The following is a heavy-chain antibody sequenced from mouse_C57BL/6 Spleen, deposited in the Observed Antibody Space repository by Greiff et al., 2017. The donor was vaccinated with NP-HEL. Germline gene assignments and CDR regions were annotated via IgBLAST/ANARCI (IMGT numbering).Heavy chain of an antibody. J-gene: IGHJ1*03. D-gene: IGHD1-1*01. CDR3: AREGFTTVVATPSYWYFDV. CDR2: INPNNGGT. V-gene: IGHV1-26*01. CDR1: GYTFTDYY. Sequence: EVQLQQSGPELVKPGASVKISCKASGYTFTDYYMNWVKQSHGKSLEWIGDINPNNGGTSYNQKFKGKATLTVDKSSSTAYMELRSLTSEDSAVYYCAREGFTTVVATPSYWYFDVWGTGTTVTVSS.